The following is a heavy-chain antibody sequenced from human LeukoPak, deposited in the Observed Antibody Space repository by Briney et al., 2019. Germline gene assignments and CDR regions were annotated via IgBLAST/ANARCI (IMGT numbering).Heavy chain of an antibody. CDR1: GGSISSGDYY. V-gene: IGHV4-30-4*01. D-gene: IGHD6-13*01. Sequence: TASETLSLTCTVSGGSISSGDYYWSWIRQPPGKGLEWIGYIYYSGSTYYNPSLKSRVTISVDTSKNQFSLKLSSVTAADTAVYYCARAIEEGYSSSWPFDYWGQGTLVTVSS. CDR3: ARAIEEGYSSSWPFDY. J-gene: IGHJ4*02. CDR2: IYYSGST.